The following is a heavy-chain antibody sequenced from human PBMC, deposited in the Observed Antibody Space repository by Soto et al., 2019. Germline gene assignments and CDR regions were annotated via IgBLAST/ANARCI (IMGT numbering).Heavy chain of an antibody. CDR3: ARDGFVGATTDYYYYGMDV. CDR1: GFTFSSYA. D-gene: IGHD1-26*01. CDR2: ISYDGSNK. J-gene: IGHJ6*02. V-gene: IGHV3-30-3*01. Sequence: GGSLRLSCAASGFTFSSYAMHWVRQAPGKGLEWVAVISYDGSNKYYADSVKGRFTISRDNSKNTLYLQMNSLRAEDTAVYYCARDGFVGATTDYYYYGMDVWGQGTTVTVSS.